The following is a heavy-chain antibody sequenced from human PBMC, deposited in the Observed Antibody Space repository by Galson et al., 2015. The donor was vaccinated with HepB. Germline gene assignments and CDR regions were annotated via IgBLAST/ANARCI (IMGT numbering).Heavy chain of an antibody. CDR1: GYTFTSYY. Sequence: SVKVSCKASGYTFTSYYMHWVRQAPGQGLEWMGIINPSGGSTSYAQKFQGRVTMARDTSTSTVYMELSSLRSEDTAVYYCARVSGVRGKLDYWGQGTLVTVSS. CDR2: INPSGGST. V-gene: IGHV1-46*01. CDR3: ARVSGVRGKLDY. J-gene: IGHJ4*02. D-gene: IGHD3-10*01.